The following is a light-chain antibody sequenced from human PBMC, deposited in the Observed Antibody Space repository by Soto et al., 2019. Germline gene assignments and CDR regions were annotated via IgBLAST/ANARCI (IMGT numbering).Light chain of an antibody. CDR1: QSISNY. CDR3: QQSFSTPFT. CDR2: TAS. V-gene: IGKV1-39*01. Sequence: DIQMTQSPSSLSASVGDRVTIACRASQSISNYLNWYQQEPGKAPKLLIFTASTLQRGVPSRFSGSGSGTDFPLTISSLQPEDFATYFCQQSFSTPFTFGGGTKVDI. J-gene: IGKJ4*01.